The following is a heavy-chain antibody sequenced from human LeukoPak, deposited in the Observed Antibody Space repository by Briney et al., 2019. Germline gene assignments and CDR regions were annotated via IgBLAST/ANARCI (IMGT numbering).Heavy chain of an antibody. D-gene: IGHD2-21*02. Sequence: GGSLRLSCAASGFTFSSYAMSWVRQAPGQGLEWVSAISGSGGSTYYADSVKGRFTISRDNSKNTLYLQMNSLRAEDTAVYYCAKDGWACCGGDCYPDVWGQGTTVTVSS. V-gene: IGHV3-23*01. J-gene: IGHJ6*02. CDR2: ISGSGGST. CDR1: GFTFSSYA. CDR3: AKDGWACCGGDCYPDV.